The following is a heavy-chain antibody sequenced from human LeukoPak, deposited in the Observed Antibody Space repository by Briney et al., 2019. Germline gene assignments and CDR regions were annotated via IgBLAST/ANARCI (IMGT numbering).Heavy chain of an antibody. Sequence: GGSLRLSCAASGFTFSSYGMHWVRQAPGKGLEWVAVISYNGSNKYYADSVKGRFTISRDNSKNTLFLQMNSLRPEDTAVYYCARGPTYGMDVWGQGTTVTVSS. CDR3: ARGPTYGMDV. V-gene: IGHV3-30*03. CDR1: GFTFSSYG. J-gene: IGHJ6*02. CDR2: ISYNGSNK.